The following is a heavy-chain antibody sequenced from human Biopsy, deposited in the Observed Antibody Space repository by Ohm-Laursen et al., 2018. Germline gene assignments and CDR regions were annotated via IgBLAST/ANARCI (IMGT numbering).Heavy chain of an antibody. CDR1: VYTFTDDQ. CDR3: SREQHYYSA. CDR2: VNPKKGDT. J-gene: IGHJ5*02. Sequence: ASVKVSCKTTVYTFTDDQIHWVREAPGQGLEWMGLVNPKKGDTRYAQKFQGRVTMTNDVSVATAYMELTGLTSDDTAVYFCSREQHYYSAWGQGTLVTVSS. V-gene: IGHV1-2*06. D-gene: IGHD2-21*02.